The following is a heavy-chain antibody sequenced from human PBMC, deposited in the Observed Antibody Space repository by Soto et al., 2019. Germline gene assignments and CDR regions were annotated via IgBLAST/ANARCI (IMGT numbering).Heavy chain of an antibody. J-gene: IGHJ4*02. Sequence: EVQLLESGGGLVQPGGSLRLSCAASGFTFTTNAMSWVRQAPGKGLEWVSAISGSGGSTYYVVSVKGRFTISRDNSINTLYLQMNSLRAEDTAVYYCAKSLRVIIIDFDYWGQGPQVTVSA. D-gene: IGHD3-10*01. CDR2: ISGSGGST. CDR1: GFTFTTNA. CDR3: AKSLRVIIIDFDY. V-gene: IGHV3-23*01.